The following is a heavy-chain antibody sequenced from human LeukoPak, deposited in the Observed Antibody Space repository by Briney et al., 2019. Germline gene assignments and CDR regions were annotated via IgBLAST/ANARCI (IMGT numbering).Heavy chain of an antibody. J-gene: IGHJ4*02. Sequence: PSETLSLTCAVYGGSFSGYYWSWIRQPPGKGLEWIGEINHSGSTNYNPSLKSRVTISVDTSKNQFSLKLSSVTAADTAVYYCARASDRIAVAGTDWGQGTPVTVSS. CDR3: ARASDRIAVAGTD. CDR2: INHSGST. V-gene: IGHV4-34*01. D-gene: IGHD6-19*01. CDR1: GGSFSGYY.